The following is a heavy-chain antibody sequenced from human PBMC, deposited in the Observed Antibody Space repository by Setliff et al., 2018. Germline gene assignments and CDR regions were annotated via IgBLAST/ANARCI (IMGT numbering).Heavy chain of an antibody. CDR3: ATFESLYSSSSDSFDY. CDR2: MNPNSGNT. V-gene: IGHV1-8*02. CDR1: GYTFTSYD. D-gene: IGHD6-6*01. Sequence: AASVKVSCKASGYTFTSYDINWVRQATGQGLEWMGWMNPNSGNTGYAQKFQGRVTMTRNTSISTAYMELSSLRSEDTAVYYCATFESLYSSSSDSFDYWGQGTLVTVSS. J-gene: IGHJ4*02.